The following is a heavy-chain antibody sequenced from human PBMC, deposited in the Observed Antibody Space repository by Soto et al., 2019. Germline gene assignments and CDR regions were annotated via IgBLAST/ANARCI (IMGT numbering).Heavy chain of an antibody. Sequence: SETLSLTCTVSGGSISSYYWSWIRQPPGKGLEWIGYIYYSGSTNYNPSLKSRVTISVDTSKNQFSLKLSSVTAADTAVYYCASQVRWSSSPAYFDYWCKGTLVTVSS. D-gene: IGHD6-13*01. CDR1: GGSISSYY. CDR2: IYYSGST. V-gene: IGHV4-59*08. J-gene: IGHJ4*02. CDR3: ASQVRWSSSPAYFDY.